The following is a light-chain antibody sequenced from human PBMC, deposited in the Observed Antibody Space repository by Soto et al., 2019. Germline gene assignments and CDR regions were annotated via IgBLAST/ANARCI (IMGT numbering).Light chain of an antibody. CDR2: DVT. CDR1: SSDVGNYNY. CDR3: CSYTGSYTVV. Sequence: QSALTQPRSVSGSPGQSVTISCTGTSSDVGNYNYVSWYQQHPGKAPKLVIFDVTERPSGVPDRFSGSKSDNTASLTISGLQAEDEADYYCCSYTGSYTVVFGGGTKPPS. J-gene: IGLJ2*01. V-gene: IGLV2-11*01.